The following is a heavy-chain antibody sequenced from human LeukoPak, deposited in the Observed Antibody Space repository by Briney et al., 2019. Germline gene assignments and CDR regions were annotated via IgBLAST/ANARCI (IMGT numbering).Heavy chain of an antibody. Sequence: GGSLRLSCAASGFTFSSYAMSWVRQAPGKGLEWVSAISGSGGSTYYADSVKGRFTISRHNSKNTLYLQMNSLRAEDTAVYYCARKPVAGSFDYWGQGTLVTVSS. J-gene: IGHJ4*02. V-gene: IGHV3-23*01. D-gene: IGHD6-19*01. CDR1: GFTFSSYA. CDR2: ISGSGGST. CDR3: ARKPVAGSFDY.